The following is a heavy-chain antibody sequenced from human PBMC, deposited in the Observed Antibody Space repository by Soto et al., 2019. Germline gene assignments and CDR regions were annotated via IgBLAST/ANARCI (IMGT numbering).Heavy chain of an antibody. D-gene: IGHD2-2*01. V-gene: IGHV1-69*13. J-gene: IGHJ5*02. CDR3: ACRYCSSTSCFFGP. CDR2: IIPIFGTA. CDR1: GGTFSSYA. Sequence: SVKVSCKASGGTFSSYAISWVRQAPGQGLEWMGGIIPIFGTANYAQKFQGRVTITADESTSTAYMELSSLRSEDTAVYYCACRYCSSTSCFFGPWGQGTLVTVSS.